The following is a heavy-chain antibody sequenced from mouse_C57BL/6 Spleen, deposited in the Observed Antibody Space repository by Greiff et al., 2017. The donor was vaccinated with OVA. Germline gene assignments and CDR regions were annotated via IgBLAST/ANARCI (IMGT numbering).Heavy chain of an antibody. Sequence: VKLVESGAELAKPGASVKLSCKASGYTFTSYWMHWVKQRPGQGLEWIGYINPSSGYTKYNQKFKGKATLTADKSSSTAYMQLSSLTYEDSAVYYCASGGPPFDYWGQGTTLTVSS. J-gene: IGHJ2*01. CDR3: ASGGPPFDY. CDR1: GYTFTSYW. CDR2: INPSSGYT. V-gene: IGHV1-7*01.